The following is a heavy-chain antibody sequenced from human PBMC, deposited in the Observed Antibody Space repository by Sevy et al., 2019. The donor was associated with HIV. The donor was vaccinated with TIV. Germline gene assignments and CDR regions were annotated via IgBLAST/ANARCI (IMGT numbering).Heavy chain of an antibody. V-gene: IGHV3-23*01. CDR2: ISGSGGST. CDR3: AKGSYSSGGPNGGGDF. J-gene: IGHJ4*02. Sequence: GGSLRLSCAASGFTFSSYAMSWVRQAPGKGLEWVSAISGSGGSTYYADSVKGRFTISRDNSKNTLYLQMNSLRAEDTAVYYWAKGSYSSGGPNGGGDFWGQGTLVTVSS. D-gene: IGHD6-25*01. CDR1: GFTFSSYA.